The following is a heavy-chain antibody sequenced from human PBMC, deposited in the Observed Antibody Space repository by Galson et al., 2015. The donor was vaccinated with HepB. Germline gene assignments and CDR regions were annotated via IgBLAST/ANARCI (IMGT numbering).Heavy chain of an antibody. CDR2: ISGGGGST. Sequence: SLRLSCAASGFTFSSYVMSWVRQAPGRGLEWVSGISGGGGSTYNADSVKGRFTVSRDNSKNTLYLQMNSLRAEDTAVYYCAKDRLSGGWYYFDSWGQGTLVTVSS. V-gene: IGHV3-23*01. CDR1: GFTFSSYV. CDR3: AKDRLSGGWYYFDS. J-gene: IGHJ4*02. D-gene: IGHD6-19*01.